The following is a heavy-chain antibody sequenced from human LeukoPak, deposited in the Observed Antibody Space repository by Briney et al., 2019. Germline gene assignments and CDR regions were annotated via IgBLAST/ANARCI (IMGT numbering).Heavy chain of an antibody. J-gene: IGHJ4*02. V-gene: IGHV4-34*01. CDR1: GGSFSGYY. Sequence: SETLSLTCAVYGGSFSGYYWSWIRQPPGKGLEWIGEINHSGSTNYNPSLKSRVTISVDTSKNQFSLTLSSVTAADTAVYYCARVPLGSGKDYWGQGTLVTVSS. CDR2: INHSGST. D-gene: IGHD4-23*01. CDR3: ARVPLGSGKDY.